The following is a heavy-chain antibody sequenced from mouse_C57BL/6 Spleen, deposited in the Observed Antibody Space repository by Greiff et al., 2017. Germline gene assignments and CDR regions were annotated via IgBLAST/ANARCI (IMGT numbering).Heavy chain of an antibody. CDR3: ARGWDRYFDV. J-gene: IGHJ1*03. CDR1: GYTFTDSN. V-gene: IGHV1-22*01. Sequence: EVQLQQSGPELVKPGASVKMSCKASGYTFTDSNMHCKQSHGKSLEWIGYINPNNGGTSYNQKFKGKATLTVNKSSSTAYMELRSLTSEDSAVYYCARGWDRYFDVWGTGTTVTVSS. D-gene: IGHD4-1*01. CDR2: INPNNGGT.